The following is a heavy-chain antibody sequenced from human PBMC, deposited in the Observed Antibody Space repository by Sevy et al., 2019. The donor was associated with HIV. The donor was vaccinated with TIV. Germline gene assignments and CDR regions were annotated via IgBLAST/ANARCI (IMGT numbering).Heavy chain of an antibody. V-gene: IGHV3-30*04. CDR1: GFTFSSFA. D-gene: IGHD6-19*01. CDR3: ARDGVSSGWYRGNYFDN. Sequence: GGSLRLSCAASGFTFSSFAMHWVRQAPGKGLDWVTFISYDGTDNYYADSVKGRFTISRDNSKNTLDLQMNSLRPEDTAIYYCARDGVSSGWYRGNYFDNWGQGTLVTVSS. J-gene: IGHJ4*02. CDR2: ISYDGTDN.